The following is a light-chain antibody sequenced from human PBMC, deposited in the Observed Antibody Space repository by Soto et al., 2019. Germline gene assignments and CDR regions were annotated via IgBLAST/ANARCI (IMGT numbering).Light chain of an antibody. CDR2: SAT. J-gene: IGKJ4*01. Sequence: DIQMTQSPSSVSASVGDTVTITCRASQAISHCLAWHQQKPGEAPNLLIYSATTLHAGVPARFSGSGSGTDFTLTISSLQPEDFATYYCQQGHTFPLTFGGGTKVEIK. CDR3: QQGHTFPLT. CDR1: QAISHC. V-gene: IGKV1-12*01.